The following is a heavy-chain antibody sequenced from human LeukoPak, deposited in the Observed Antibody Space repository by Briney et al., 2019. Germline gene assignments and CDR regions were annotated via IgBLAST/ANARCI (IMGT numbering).Heavy chain of an antibody. CDR3: ARSCSSTSCYLTDAFDI. CDR1: GYSFTSYW. CDR2: IYPGDSDI. V-gene: IGHV5-51*01. J-gene: IGHJ3*02. D-gene: IGHD2-2*01. Sequence: GESLKISCKGSGYSFTSYWIGWVRQMPGKGLEWMGIIYPGDSDIRYSPSFQGQVIISADKSISTAYLQLSSLKASDTAIYYCARSCSSTSCYLTDAFDIWGQGTMVTVSS.